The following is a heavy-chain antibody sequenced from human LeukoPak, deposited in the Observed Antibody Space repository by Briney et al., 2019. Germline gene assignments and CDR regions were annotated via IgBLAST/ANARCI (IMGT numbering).Heavy chain of an antibody. CDR2: ISWNSVSI. J-gene: IGHJ4*02. CDR1: GFTFDDYA. V-gene: IGHV3-9*01. D-gene: IGHD1-26*01. Sequence: GGSLRLSCAASGFTFDDYAMHWVRQAPGKGLEWVSGISWNSVSIGYADSVKGRFTISRDNAKNSLYLQMNSLRAEDTAVYYCARAEWEPNFDYWGQGTLVTVSS. CDR3: ARAEWEPNFDY.